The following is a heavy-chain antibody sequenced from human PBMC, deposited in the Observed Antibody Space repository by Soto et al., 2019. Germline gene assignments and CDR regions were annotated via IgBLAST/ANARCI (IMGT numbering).Heavy chain of an antibody. Sequence: PSETLSLTCTVSGGSISSYYWSWIRQPPGKGLEWIGYIYYSGSTNYNPSLKSRVTISVDTSKNQFSLKLSSVTAADTAVYYCARVRYYDGSGYYTNRFDPWGQGTLVTVSS. CDR1: GGSISSYY. J-gene: IGHJ5*02. CDR2: IYYSGST. CDR3: ARVRYYDGSGYYTNRFDP. D-gene: IGHD3-22*01. V-gene: IGHV4-59*01.